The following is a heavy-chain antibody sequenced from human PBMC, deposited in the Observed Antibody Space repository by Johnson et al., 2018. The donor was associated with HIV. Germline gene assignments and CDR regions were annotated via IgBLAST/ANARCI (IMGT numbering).Heavy chain of an antibody. Sequence: EVQLVESGGGVVRPGGSLRLSCAAAGFTFDDYGMSWVRQAPGKGLAWVSTINWYGARTGYVDSMKGRFTISRDNAQNSLYLQMNSLRAWDTALYYCAKEGCWSGGSCYDEAAFEIWGQGSMVTGSS. V-gene: IGHV3-20*04. CDR1: GFTFDDYG. J-gene: IGHJ3*02. CDR2: INWYGART. D-gene: IGHD2-15*01. CDR3: AKEGCWSGGSCYDEAAFEI.